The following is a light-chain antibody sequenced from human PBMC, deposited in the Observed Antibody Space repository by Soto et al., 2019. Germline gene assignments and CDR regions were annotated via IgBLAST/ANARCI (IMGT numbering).Light chain of an antibody. V-gene: IGKV4-1*01. CDR3: QQYYNTPLP. J-gene: IGKJ4*01. Sequence: DIVMTQSPDSLAVSLGERATINCKSSQSLLYSSNNKNYLAWYQQKPGQPPKLLIYWASTRESGVPDRFSGSGSGTDFTLTISNLQAEDVAVYYCQQYYNTPLPFGGGTKVEIK. CDR1: QSLLYSSNNKNY. CDR2: WAS.